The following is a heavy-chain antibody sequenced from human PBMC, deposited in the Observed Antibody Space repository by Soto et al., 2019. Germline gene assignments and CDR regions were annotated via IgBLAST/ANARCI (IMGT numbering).Heavy chain of an antibody. V-gene: IGHV3-53*01. CDR2: IYSGGNT. CDR3: ARGLYYFENDL. Sequence: QHXGSLRIACAVSGLTVSGNYVSWVRQAPGKGLAWVSVIYSGGNTYYADSVKGRFTISRDKSKNTLYLQLNSLRAEDTAVYYCARGLYYFENDLWGQGTLVTVSS. CDR1: GLTVSGNY. D-gene: IGHD3-22*01. J-gene: IGHJ4*02.